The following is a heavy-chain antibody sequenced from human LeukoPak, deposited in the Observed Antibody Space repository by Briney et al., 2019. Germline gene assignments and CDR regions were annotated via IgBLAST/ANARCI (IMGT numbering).Heavy chain of an antibody. D-gene: IGHD1-26*01. V-gene: IGHV3-30*18. CDR1: GFTFSSYG. CDR3: AKGSQWELFDY. CDR2: ISYDGSNK. J-gene: IGHJ4*02. Sequence: GRSLRLSCAASGFTFSSYGMHWVRQAPGKGLEWVAVISYDGSNKYYADSVKGRFTISRDNSKNTLYLQMNSLRAEDTAVYYCAKGSQWELFDYWGQGTLVTVSS.